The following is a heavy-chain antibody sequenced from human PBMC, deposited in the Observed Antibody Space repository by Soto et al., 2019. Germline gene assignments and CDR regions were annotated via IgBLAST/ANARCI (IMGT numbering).Heavy chain of an antibody. CDR1: GGSISRYY. D-gene: IGHD2-21*02. Sequence: QVHLQESGPGLVKPSETLSLTCTVSGGSISRYYWSWIRQPPGKGLEWIGYMYNTWSTVYNPSFTSRVTISVDTSKNQFSLKLNSVTAADTAVYYCARDLWGYCGTDCYPLDVWGQGTTVTVSS. CDR3: ARDLWGYCGTDCYPLDV. J-gene: IGHJ6*02. V-gene: IGHV4-59*01. CDR2: MYNTWST.